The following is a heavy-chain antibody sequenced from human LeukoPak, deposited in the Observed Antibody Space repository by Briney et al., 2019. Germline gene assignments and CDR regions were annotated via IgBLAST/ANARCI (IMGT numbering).Heavy chain of an antibody. J-gene: IGHJ3*02. CDR2: ISSSSSYI. V-gene: IGHV3-21*01. CDR3: ARDRAPYCGGDCSDAFDI. Sequence: GGSLRLSCAASGFTFSTFSMNWVRQAPGKGLEWVSSISSSSSYIYYADSVKGRFTISRDNAKNSLYLQMNSLRAEDTAVYYCARDRAPYCGGDCSDAFDIWGQGTMVTVSS. D-gene: IGHD2-21*02. CDR1: GFTFSTFS.